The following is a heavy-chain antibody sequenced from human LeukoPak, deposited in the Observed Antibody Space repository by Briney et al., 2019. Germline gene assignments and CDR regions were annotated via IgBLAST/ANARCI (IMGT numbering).Heavy chain of an antibody. CDR2: INHSGST. CDR1: GGSGSGYY. V-gene: IGHV4-34*01. CDR3: ARGLLYYFDY. Sequence: ALETLSRNCAVYGGSGSGYYWSWIRQPPGKGLEWIGEINHSGSTNYNPSLKSRVTISVDTSKNQFFLKLSSVTAADTAVYYCARGLLYYFDYWGQGTLVTVSS. J-gene: IGHJ4*02. D-gene: IGHD2-15*01.